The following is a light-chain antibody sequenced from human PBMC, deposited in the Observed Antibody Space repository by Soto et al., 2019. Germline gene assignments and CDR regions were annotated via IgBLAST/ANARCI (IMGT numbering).Light chain of an antibody. CDR2: RND. J-gene: IGLJ2*01. CDR1: FSNLGSNF. Sequence: QSVLTQPPSASGTPGQRVTISCSGTFSNLGSNFVFWYQQLPGAAPKLLISRNDQRPSGVPDRFSGSKSGTLASLAISGLRSEDEADYHCAAWDDSLRGVVFGGGTQLTVL. CDR3: AAWDDSLRGVV. V-gene: IGLV1-47*01.